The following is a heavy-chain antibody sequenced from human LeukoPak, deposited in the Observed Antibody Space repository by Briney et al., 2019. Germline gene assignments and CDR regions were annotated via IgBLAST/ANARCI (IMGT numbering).Heavy chain of an antibody. D-gene: IGHD5-12*01. CDR1: GFTFSSYS. CDR2: ISSSSSTI. CDR3: ARDSPDIVTTYYYYYMDV. V-gene: IGHV3-48*04. Sequence: GGSLRLSCAASGFTFSSYSMNWVRQAPGKGLEWVSYISSSSSTIYYADSVKGRFTISRDNAKNSLYLQMNSLRAEDTAVYYCARDSPDIVTTYYYYYMDVWGKGTTVTVSS. J-gene: IGHJ6*03.